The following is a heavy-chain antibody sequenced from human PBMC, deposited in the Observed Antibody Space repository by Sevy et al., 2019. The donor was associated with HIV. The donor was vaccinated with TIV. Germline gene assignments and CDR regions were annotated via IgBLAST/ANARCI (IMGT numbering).Heavy chain of an antibody. D-gene: IGHD6-19*01. CDR2: SYYRSTWHK. CDR3: ARAVAGVYYFDY. J-gene: IGHJ4*02. V-gene: IGHV6-1*01. CDR1: GDIVSRNGAA. Sequence: SQTLSLTCVISGDIVSRNGAAWNWIRQSPSRCLEWLGRSYYRSTWHKDYAISVKSRLTITPDTSKNQFFLQLNSVTPEDTAMYYCARAVAGVYYFDYWGQGTLVTVSS.